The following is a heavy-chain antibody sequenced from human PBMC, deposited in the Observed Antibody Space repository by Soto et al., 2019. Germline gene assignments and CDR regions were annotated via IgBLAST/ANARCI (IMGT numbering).Heavy chain of an antibody. CDR1: GYNFTAFW. J-gene: IGHJ5*01. CDR3: ARVHKNWFDS. CDR2: IDPSDSYT. V-gene: IGHV5-10-1*01. Sequence: GESLKISCKASGYNFTAFWIHWVRQMPGKGLEWLGRIDPSDSYTNYSPSFEGHVTISTDNSITTAYLQWSSLRASDTALYFCARVHKNWFDSWAQGTMVTVSS.